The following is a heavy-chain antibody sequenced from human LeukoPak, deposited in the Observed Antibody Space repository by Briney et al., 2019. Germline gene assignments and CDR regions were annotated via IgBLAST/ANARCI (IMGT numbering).Heavy chain of an antibody. CDR1: GYSNSSGYY. V-gene: IGHV4-38-2*01. J-gene: IGHJ5*02. CDR3: ARAYSNWFDP. D-gene: IGHD4-11*01. Sequence: SETLSLTCAVSGYSNSSGYYWGWIRQPPGKGLEWLGSIYHSGSTYNNPSLKSRVTMSVDTSKNQFSLKLTSVTAADTAVYYCARAYSNWFDPWGQGTLVTVSS. CDR2: IYHSGST.